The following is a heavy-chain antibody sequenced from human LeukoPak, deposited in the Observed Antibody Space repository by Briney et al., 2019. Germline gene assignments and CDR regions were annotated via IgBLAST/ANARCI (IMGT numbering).Heavy chain of an antibody. CDR3: ARVKEARHCDY. CDR1: GFTVRTNY. V-gene: IGHV3-66*01. Sequence: GGSLRLSCAASGFTVRTNYMSWVRQAPGKGLEWASIIYSGGSTYYADSVKGRFTISRDNSKNTMFLQMDSLRGEDTGIYYCARVKEARHCDYWGQGTLVTVSS. D-gene: IGHD6-6*01. CDR2: IYSGGST. J-gene: IGHJ4*02.